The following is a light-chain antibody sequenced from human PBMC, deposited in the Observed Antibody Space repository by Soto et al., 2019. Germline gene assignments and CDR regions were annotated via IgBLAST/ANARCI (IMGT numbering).Light chain of an antibody. CDR1: QSVSSSS. V-gene: IGKV3-20*01. CDR2: DAS. CDR3: QQYGGSPRT. J-gene: IGKJ1*01. Sequence: EIVLTQSPGTLSLSPGERATLSCRASQSVSSSSLAWYQQKRGQAPRLLIHDASGRATGIPDRFSGSGSGTDFTLTISRLEPEDFAVYYCQQYGGSPRTFGQGTKVDI.